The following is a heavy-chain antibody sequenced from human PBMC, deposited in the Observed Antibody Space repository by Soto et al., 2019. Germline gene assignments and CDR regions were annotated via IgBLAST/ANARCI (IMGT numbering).Heavy chain of an antibody. J-gene: IGHJ4*02. Sequence: PGGSLRLSCAASGFTFSSYAMTWVRQAPGKGLEWVSCISGSSSTIYYADSVKGRFTISRDNAKNTLYLQMNSLRAEDTAVYYCASQSSEWLLFASWGQGTLVTVSS. CDR3: ASQSSEWLLFAS. V-gene: IGHV3-48*01. CDR1: GFTFSSYA. CDR2: ISGSSSTI. D-gene: IGHD5-12*01.